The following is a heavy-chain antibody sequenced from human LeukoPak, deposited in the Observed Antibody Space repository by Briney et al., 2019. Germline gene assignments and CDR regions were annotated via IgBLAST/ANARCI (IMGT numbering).Heavy chain of an antibody. D-gene: IGHD1-26*01. J-gene: IGHJ5*02. V-gene: IGHV4-34*01. CDR3: ARGGGSGSYCWFDP. CDR2: INHSGST. Sequence: SETLSLTCAVYGGSFSGYYWSWIRQPPGKGLEWIGEINHSGSTNYNPSLKRRVTISVDTSKNQFSLKLSSVTAADTAVYYCARGGGSGSYCWFDPWGQGTLVTVSS. CDR1: GGSFSGYY.